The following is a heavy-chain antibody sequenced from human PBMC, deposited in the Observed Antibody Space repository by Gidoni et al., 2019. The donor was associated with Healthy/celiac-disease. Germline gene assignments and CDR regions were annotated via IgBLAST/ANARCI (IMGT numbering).Heavy chain of an antibody. J-gene: IGHJ4*02. CDR2: INHSGST. D-gene: IGHD3-3*01. Sequence: QVQLQQWGAGLLKPSETLSLTCAVYRGSFSGYYWSWIRQPPEKGLEWIGEINHSGSTNYNPSLKSRVTISVDTSKNQFSLKLSSVTAADTAVYYCARAYYDFWSGAGFDYWVQGTLVTVSS. CDR1: RGSFSGYY. CDR3: ARAYYDFWSGAGFDY. V-gene: IGHV4-34*01.